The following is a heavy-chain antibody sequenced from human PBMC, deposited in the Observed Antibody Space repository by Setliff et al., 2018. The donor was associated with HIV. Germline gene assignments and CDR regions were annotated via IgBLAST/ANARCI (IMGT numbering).Heavy chain of an antibody. J-gene: IGHJ2*01. V-gene: IGHV4-61*02. CDR2: VTVNGAT. Sequence: PSETLSLTCTVSGDSMTSGSYYWTWIRQPAGKRLEWIGRVTVNGATEYNPSLQSRVTISVDTSENQFSLKVTSVTAADTATYYCSRGPPFDRWGRGTLVTAPQ. CDR3: SRGPPFDR. CDR1: GDSMTSGSYY.